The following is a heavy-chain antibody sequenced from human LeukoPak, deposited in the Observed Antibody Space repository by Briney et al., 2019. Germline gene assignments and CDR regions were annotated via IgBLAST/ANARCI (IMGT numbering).Heavy chain of an antibody. D-gene: IGHD2-2*01. CDR3: ARDPDIVVVPAAKGDDY. CDR1: GYTFTGYY. V-gene: IGHV1-2*02. J-gene: IGHJ4*02. CDR2: INPNSGGT. Sequence: ASVKVSCKASGYTFTGYYMHWVRQAPGQGLEWMGWINPNSGGTNYAQRFQGRVTMTRDTSISTAYMELSRLRSDDTAVYYCARDPDIVVVPAAKGDDYWGQGTLVTVSS.